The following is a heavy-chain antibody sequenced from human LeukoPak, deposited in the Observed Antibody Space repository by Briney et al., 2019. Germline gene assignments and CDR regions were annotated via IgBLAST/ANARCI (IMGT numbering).Heavy chain of an antibody. D-gene: IGHD2-2*01. J-gene: IGHJ4*02. V-gene: IGHV4-30-2*01. CDR3: ARNGCSSTCKTE. CDR2: VHHSGNR. CDR1: GVSITGDEDF. Sequence: PSETLSLTCSVSGVSITGDEDFWTWIRQPPGKGLELIGYVHHSGNRYYDSSLGSRLTISVDRSKNQFSLRLSSVTAADTAVYYCARNGCSSTCKTEWGQGTLVIVSS.